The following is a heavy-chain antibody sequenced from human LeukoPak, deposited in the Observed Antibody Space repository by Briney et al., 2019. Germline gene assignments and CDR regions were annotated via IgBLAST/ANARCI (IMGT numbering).Heavy chain of an antibody. CDR3: AREKSYYYDSSGYYIFDY. J-gene: IGHJ4*02. V-gene: IGHV1-18*01. CDR2: ISAYNGNT. D-gene: IGHD3-22*01. CDR1: GYTFTSYG. Sequence: ASVKASCKASGYTFTSYGISWVRQAPGQGLEWMGWISAYNGNTNYAQKLQGRVTMTTDTSTSTAYMELRSLRSDDTAVYYCAREKSYYYDSSGYYIFDYWGQGTLVTVSS.